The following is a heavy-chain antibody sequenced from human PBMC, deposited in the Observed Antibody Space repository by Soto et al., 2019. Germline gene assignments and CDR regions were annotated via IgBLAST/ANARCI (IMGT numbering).Heavy chain of an antibody. CDR2: IYSGGST. CDR1: GFTVSSNY. D-gene: IGHD6-19*01. V-gene: IGHV3-53*01. J-gene: IGHJ6*02. Sequence: PGGSLRLSCAASGFTVSSNYMRWVRQAPGKGLEWVSVIYSGGSTYYADSVKGRFTISRDNSKNTLYLQMNSLRAEDTAVYYCARDHLAVAGYYYYGMDVWGQGTTVTVSS. CDR3: ARDHLAVAGYYYYGMDV.